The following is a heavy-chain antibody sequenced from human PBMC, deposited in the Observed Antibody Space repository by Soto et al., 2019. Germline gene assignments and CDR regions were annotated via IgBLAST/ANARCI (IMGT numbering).Heavy chain of an antibody. CDR1: GFTFSSYA. V-gene: IGHV3-30-3*01. J-gene: IGHJ6*02. Sequence: QVQLVESGGGVVQPGRSLRLSCAASGFTFSSYAMHWVRQAPGKGLEWVAVISYDGSNKYSADSVKGRFTISRDNSKNTLYLQMNSLRAEDTAVYYCARETYYDFWSGPYYGMDVWGQGTTVTVSS. D-gene: IGHD3-3*01. CDR2: ISYDGSNK. CDR3: ARETYYDFWSGPYYGMDV.